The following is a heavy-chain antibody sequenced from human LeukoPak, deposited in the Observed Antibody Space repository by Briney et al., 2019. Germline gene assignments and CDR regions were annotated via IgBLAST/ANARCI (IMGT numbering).Heavy chain of an antibody. D-gene: IGHD2-2*01. CDR3: ARDMRGDGFDI. J-gene: IGHJ3*02. CDR2: IRQDGSEK. CDR1: GFTFSSFW. V-gene: IGHV3-7*04. Sequence: GGSLILSCAASGFTFSSFWMTWVRQAPGKGLEWVANIRQDGSEKYYVDSVEGRFTISRDNAKKSLFLQMHSLRAEDTAVYYWARDMRGDGFDIWGQGTMVTVSS.